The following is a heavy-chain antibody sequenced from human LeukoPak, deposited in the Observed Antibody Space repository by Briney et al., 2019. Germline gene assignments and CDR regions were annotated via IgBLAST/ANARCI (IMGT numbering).Heavy chain of an antibody. CDR2: ISYDGSNK. CDR1: GFTFSSYA. D-gene: IGHD1-26*01. V-gene: IGHV3-30*04. J-gene: IGHJ3*02. Sequence: PGRSLRLSCAASGFTFSSYAMHWVRQAPGKGLEWVAVISYDGSNKYYADSVKGRFTISRDNSKNTLHLQMNSLRAEDTAVYYCARVGAGNAFDIWGQGTMVTVSS. CDR3: ARVGAGNAFDI.